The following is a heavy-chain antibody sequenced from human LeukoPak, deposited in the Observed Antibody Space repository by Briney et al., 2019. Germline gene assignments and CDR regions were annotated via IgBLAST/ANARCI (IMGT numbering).Heavy chain of an antibody. J-gene: IGHJ2*01. CDR3: ARHRWVTAAWYFDL. CDR2: FYYSGST. V-gene: IGHV4-59*08. D-gene: IGHD2-21*02. CDR1: GDSFSTYF. Sequence: PSETLSLTCTVSGDSFSTYFWSWIRQPPGKGLEWTGNFYYSGSTNYNPSLRSRVTISGDTSKNQFSLKLTPVTAADTAVYYCARHRWVTAAWYFDLWGRGTLVTVSS.